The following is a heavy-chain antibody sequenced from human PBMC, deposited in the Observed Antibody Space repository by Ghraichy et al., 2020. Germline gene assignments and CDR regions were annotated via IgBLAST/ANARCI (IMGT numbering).Heavy chain of an antibody. D-gene: IGHD3-3*01. J-gene: IGHJ6*02. CDR1: GFTFSSYW. V-gene: IGHV3-7*01. CDR2: IKQDGSEK. CDR3: ARDRPTIFGVAQIYYYYGMDV. Sequence: GESLNISCAASGFTFSSYWMSWVRQAPGKGLEWVANIKQDGSEKYYVDSVKGRFTISRDNAKNSLYLQMNSLRAEDTAVYYCARDRPTIFGVAQIYYYYGMDVWGQGTTVTVSS.